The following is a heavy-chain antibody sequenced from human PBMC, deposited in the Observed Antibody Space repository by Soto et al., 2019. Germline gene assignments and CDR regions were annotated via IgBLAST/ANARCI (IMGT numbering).Heavy chain of an antibody. J-gene: IGHJ4*02. Sequence: QVQLVQSGSEVKKPGASVKVSCKASGYTLSNYAISWVRQAPGQGLEWMGSITSDNRNIKYAQKIQGRVTMTTDTSTSTAYMELRSLKSDDTAVYYCARASANYYYYFDYWGQGTLVTVSS. CDR2: ITSDNRNI. CDR1: GYTLSNYA. CDR3: ARASANYYYYFDY. V-gene: IGHV1-18*01. D-gene: IGHD3-22*01.